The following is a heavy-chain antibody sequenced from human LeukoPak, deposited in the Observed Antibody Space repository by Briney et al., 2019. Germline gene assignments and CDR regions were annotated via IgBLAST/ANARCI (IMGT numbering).Heavy chain of an antibody. Sequence: SETLSLTCTVSGDSISSYYWSRIRQPPGKGLEWIGYIYYSGSTNYNPSLKSRVTISVDTSKNQFSLKLSSVTAADTAVYYCARGREWFGEFQVGFDPWGQGTLVTVSS. CDR1: GDSISSYY. CDR3: ARGREWFGEFQVGFDP. CDR2: IYYSGST. J-gene: IGHJ5*02. V-gene: IGHV4-59*01. D-gene: IGHD3-10*01.